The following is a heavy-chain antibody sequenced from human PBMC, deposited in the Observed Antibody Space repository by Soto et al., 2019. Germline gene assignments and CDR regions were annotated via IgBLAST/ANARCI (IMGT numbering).Heavy chain of an antibody. V-gene: IGHV3-30-3*01. CDR1: GFTFSSYA. J-gene: IGHJ4*02. Sequence: GGSLRLSCAASGFTFSSYAMHWARQAPGKGLEWVAVISYDGSNKYYADSVKGRFTISRDNSKNTLYLQMNSLRAEDTAVYYCARSNLEYYDFWSGLWLWGQGTLVTVSS. D-gene: IGHD3-3*01. CDR3: ARSNLEYYDFWSGLWL. CDR2: ISYDGSNK.